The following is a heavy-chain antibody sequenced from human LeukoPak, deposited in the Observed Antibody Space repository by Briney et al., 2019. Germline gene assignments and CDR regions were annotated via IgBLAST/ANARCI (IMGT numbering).Heavy chain of an antibody. CDR3: ARGAQWELHYFDY. CDR2: IIPIFGTA. CDR1: GGTFSSYA. D-gene: IGHD1-26*01. J-gene: IGHJ4*02. Sequence: GSSVKVSCKACGGTFSSYAISWVRQAPGQGLEWMGRIIPIFGTANYAQKFQGRVTITTDESTSTAYMELSSLRSEDTAVYYCARGAQWELHYFDYWGQGTLVTVSS. V-gene: IGHV1-69*05.